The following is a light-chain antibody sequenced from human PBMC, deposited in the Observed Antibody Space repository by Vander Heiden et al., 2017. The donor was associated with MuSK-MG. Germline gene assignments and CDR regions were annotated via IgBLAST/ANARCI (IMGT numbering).Light chain of an antibody. CDR2: KAS. J-gene: IGKJ1*01. CDR3: QQYSIYPWT. CDR1: QRISSS. Sequence: DIQMTQSPSSLSASVGDSVTITCRASQRISSSLAWYQQKPGKAPNLLIYKASRLESGVPSRFSGSESGTEFILTISSLQPDDFATYYCQQYSIYPWTFGPGTRVXIK. V-gene: IGKV1-5*03.